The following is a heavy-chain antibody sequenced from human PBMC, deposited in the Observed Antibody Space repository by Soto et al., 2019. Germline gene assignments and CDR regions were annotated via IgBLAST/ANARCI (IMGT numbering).Heavy chain of an antibody. CDR1: GFTVTNNH. J-gene: IGHJ4*02. CDR2: IWNNGRT. CDR3: TGFGGNSV. Sequence: EVQVVESGGGLTQPGGSLRLSCAVSGFTVTNNHVTWVHQSTGKGLECVSVIWNNGRTSYADSVKGRFTISRDNSKNTVYLQMKSLRAEDTAMYYCTGFGGNSVWGQGTLVTVSS. D-gene: IGHD2-21*02. V-gene: IGHV3-53*01.